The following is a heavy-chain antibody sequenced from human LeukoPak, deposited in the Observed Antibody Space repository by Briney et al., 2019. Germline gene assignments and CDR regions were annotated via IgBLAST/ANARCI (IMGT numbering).Heavy chain of an antibody. D-gene: IGHD6-13*01. CDR1: EFAVSSNY. V-gene: IGHV3-53*01. CDR2: ICSDGRT. CDR3: ARSIPATGTRNPFYYFDF. J-gene: IGHJ4*02. Sequence: GGSLRLSCEVSEFAVSSNYMSWVRQAPGKGPEWVSIICSDGRTYYTDSVKGRFTISRDNSKNTLYMQMNSLRAEDTAVYYCARSIPATGTRNPFYYFDFWGQGTLVTVSS.